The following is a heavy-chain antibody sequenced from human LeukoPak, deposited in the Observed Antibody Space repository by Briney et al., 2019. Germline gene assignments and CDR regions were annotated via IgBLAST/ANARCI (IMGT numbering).Heavy chain of an antibody. CDR2: ISYDGSNK. V-gene: IGHV3-30*18. CDR3: AKVRGTLYYFDY. CDR1: GFTFSSYG. D-gene: IGHD3-10*01. Sequence: PGRSLRLSCAASGFTFSSYGMHWVRQAPGKGLEWVAVISYDGSNKYYADSVKGRFTISRDNSKNTLYLQMNSLRAEDTAVCYCAKVRGTLYYFDYWGQGTLVTVSS. J-gene: IGHJ4*02.